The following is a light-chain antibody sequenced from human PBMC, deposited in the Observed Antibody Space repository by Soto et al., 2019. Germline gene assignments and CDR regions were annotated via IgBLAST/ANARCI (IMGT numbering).Light chain of an antibody. CDR3: CSYTKTDAGV. J-gene: IGLJ3*02. V-gene: IGLV2-14*01. CDR1: NSDVGGYNY. CDR2: DVS. Sequence: QSALTQPASVSGSPGQSITISCTGTNSDVGGYNYVSWYQQHPGKAPKLMIYDVSNRPSGVSNRFSGSKSGNTASLTISGLQAEDEADYYCCSYTKTDAGVFGGGTKVTVL.